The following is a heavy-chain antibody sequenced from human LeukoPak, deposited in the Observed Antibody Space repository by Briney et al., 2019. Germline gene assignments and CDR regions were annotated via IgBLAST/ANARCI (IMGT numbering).Heavy chain of an antibody. CDR3: TRDTRGTIGTTTLDY. CDR1: GFTFSSYW. V-gene: IGHV3-74*01. CDR2: INNDGSTT. D-gene: IGHD1-1*01. Sequence: GWSLRLSCVASGFTFSSYWMHWVRQAPGKGLVWVSRINNDGSTTTYADSVKGRFTISRDNAKNTLYLQMNSLRAEDTAVYYCTRDTRGTIGTTTLDYWGQGTLVTVSS. J-gene: IGHJ4*02.